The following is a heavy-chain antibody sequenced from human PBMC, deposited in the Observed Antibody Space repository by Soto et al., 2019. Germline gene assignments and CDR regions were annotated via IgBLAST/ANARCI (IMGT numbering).Heavy chain of an antibody. D-gene: IGHD6-19*01. Sequence: QVPLVESGGGVVQPGRSLRLSCAASGFTFSSYGMHWVRQAPGKGLEWVAVISYDGSNKYYADSVKGRFTISRDNSKNTLSLQMNSLRAEDTAVYYCAKDFSGWYGSSEYGFWGQGTLVTVSS. J-gene: IGHJ4*02. CDR3: AKDFSGWYGSSEYGF. CDR1: GFTFSSYG. CDR2: ISYDGSNK. V-gene: IGHV3-30*18.